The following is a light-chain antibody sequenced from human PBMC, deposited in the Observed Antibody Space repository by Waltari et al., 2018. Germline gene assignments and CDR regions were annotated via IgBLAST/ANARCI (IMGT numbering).Light chain of an antibody. Sequence: SYELTQALSVSVAQGQTARITCGGHNIGSRIVHWYQLQPGQAPVLVIDRGRNRPSGLPERVSGSNSLNTATLTISRAQVGDEGDYFCQVWDSTNVLFGGVTKLTVL. J-gene: IGLJ2*01. CDR1: NIGSRI. V-gene: IGLV3-9*01. CDR2: RGR. CDR3: QVWDSTNVL.